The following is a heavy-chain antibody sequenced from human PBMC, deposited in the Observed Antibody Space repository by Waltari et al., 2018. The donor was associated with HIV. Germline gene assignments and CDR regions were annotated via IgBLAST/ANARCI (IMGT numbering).Heavy chain of an antibody. J-gene: IGHJ4*02. CDR3: TRQLYRGGEVAY. D-gene: IGHD3-10*01. CDR1: GYSFPGYW. Sequence: EVQLLQSGAEVKKPGESLNISCKGSGYSFPGYWIGWVRQKPGKGLEWMGIIYPRDSETRLSPSFQGQVTISVDKSIDTAYLHWTSLKASDTAIYYCTRQLYRGGEVAYWGQGTLVTVSS. V-gene: IGHV5-51*01. CDR2: IYPRDSET.